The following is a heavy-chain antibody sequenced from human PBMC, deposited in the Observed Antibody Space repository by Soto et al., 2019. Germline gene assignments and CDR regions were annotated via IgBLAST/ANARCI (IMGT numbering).Heavy chain of an antibody. CDR1: GFTVSSNY. J-gene: IGHJ4*02. Sequence: GGSLRLSCAASGFTVSSNYMSWIRQAPGKGLEWVSYISSSGSTIYYADSVKGRFTISRDNAKNSLYLQMNSLRAEDTAVYYCARDYVDTAMVGDLHDFDYWGQGTLVTVSS. CDR3: ARDYVDTAMVGDLHDFDY. CDR2: ISSSGSTI. D-gene: IGHD5-18*01. V-gene: IGHV3-11*01.